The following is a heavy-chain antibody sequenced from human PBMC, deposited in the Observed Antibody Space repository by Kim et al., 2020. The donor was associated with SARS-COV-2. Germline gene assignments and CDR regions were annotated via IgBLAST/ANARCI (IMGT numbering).Heavy chain of an antibody. CDR3: AKPVVLVAAGFDY. V-gene: IGHV3-23*01. D-gene: IGHD2-15*01. Sequence: GGSLRLSCAASGLTFTNYAMSWVRQAPGKGPEWVSGISGSGGSIYYADSVKGRFTISRDNSKNTLYLQMNSLRAEDTAVYYCAKPVVLVAAGFDYWGQGTLVTVSS. CDR2: ISGSGGSI. CDR1: GLTFTNYA. J-gene: IGHJ4*02.